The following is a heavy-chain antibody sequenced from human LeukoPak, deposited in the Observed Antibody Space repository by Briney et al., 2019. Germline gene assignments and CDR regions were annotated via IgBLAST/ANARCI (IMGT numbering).Heavy chain of an antibody. V-gene: IGHV1-8*01. Sequence: ASVTVSCKASGYTFTSYDINWVRQAPGQGLEWMGWMNPNSGNTGYAQKFQGRVTLTRNTSISTAYMELSSLRSEDTAVYYCAREGKEGATNHWGQGTLVTVSS. J-gene: IGHJ5*02. CDR2: MNPNSGNT. CDR3: AREGKEGATNH. D-gene: IGHD1-26*01. CDR1: GYTFTSYD.